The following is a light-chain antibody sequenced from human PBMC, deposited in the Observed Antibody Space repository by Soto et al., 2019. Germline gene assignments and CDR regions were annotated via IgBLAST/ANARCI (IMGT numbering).Light chain of an antibody. V-gene: IGKV1-39*01. Sequence: DIQMTQSPSSLSASVGDRVTITCRASQSIRNYFNWYQQKPGKAPKVLIYTAPSLQSGAPSRLSASGSGTDFTLSVVSLQPDDFATYYCQQFAISTTFGQGTKVDIK. J-gene: IGKJ1*01. CDR1: QSIRNY. CDR3: QQFAISTT. CDR2: TAP.